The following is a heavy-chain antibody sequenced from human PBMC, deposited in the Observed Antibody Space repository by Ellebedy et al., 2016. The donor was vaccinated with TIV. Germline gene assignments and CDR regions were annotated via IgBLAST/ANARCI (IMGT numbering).Heavy chain of an antibody. Sequence: MPSETLSLTCTVSGVSIATYYWSWIRQSPGKGLEWIGFIYYTGSTNYNPSRKSRVTMSMDTSRNQFSLKSSPVTAEDTAVYYCASGGASSKDLRHWGQGTLVTVSS. CDR2: IYYTGST. D-gene: IGHD6-6*01. CDR3: ASGGASSKDLRH. CDR1: GVSIATYY. V-gene: IGHV4-59*01. J-gene: IGHJ1*01.